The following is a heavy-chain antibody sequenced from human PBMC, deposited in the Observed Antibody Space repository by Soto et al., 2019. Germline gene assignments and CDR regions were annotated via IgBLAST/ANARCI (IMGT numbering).Heavy chain of an antibody. CDR2: IYYSGST. Sequence: QVQLQESGPGLVKPSQTLSLTCTVSGGSISSGDYYWSWIRQPPGKGLEWIGYIYYSGSTYYNPSLKRRVTIAVDTSKNQCSLKLSSVTAADTAVYYCARGSSLIPGYCSGGSCYLPYGMDVWGQGTTVTVSS. J-gene: IGHJ6*02. D-gene: IGHD2-15*01. CDR3: ARGSSLIPGYCSGGSCYLPYGMDV. V-gene: IGHV4-30-4*01. CDR1: GGSISSGDYY.